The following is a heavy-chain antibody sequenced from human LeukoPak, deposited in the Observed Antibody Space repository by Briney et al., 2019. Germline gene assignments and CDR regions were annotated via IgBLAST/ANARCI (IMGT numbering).Heavy chain of an antibody. V-gene: IGHV4-39*07. Sequence: PSETLSLTCTVSGGSISSSNYYWGWIRQPPGKGLEWIGSMSYSGKTYYNPSLKSRVTISVDTSKNQFSLKVSSVTAADTAVYYCARVARHPKFNWNEYFYYMDVWGKGTTVTVSS. D-gene: IGHD1-20*01. CDR3: ARVARHPKFNWNEYFYYMDV. J-gene: IGHJ6*03. CDR2: MSYSGKT. CDR1: GGSISSSNYY.